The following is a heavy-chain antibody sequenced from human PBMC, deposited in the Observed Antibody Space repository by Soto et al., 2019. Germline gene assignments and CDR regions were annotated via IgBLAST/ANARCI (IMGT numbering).Heavy chain of an antibody. V-gene: IGHV3-30-3*01. CDR2: ISYDGSNK. CDR3: ARDIDYDSSGYFQH. J-gene: IGHJ1*01. CDR1: GFTFSSYA. D-gene: IGHD3-22*01. Sequence: GGSLRLSCAASGFTFSSYAMHWVRQAPGKGLEWVAVISYDGSNKYYADSVKGRFTISRDNSKNTLYLQMNSLRAEDTAVYYCARDIDYDSSGYFQHWGPGTLLTVSS.